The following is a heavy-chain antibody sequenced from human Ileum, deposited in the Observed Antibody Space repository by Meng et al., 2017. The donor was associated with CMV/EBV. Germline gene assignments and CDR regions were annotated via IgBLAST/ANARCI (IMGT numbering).Heavy chain of an antibody. CDR1: TSSSSDY. Sequence: TSSSSDYWCLIRPPSGKRVGLIRSIYYSGCNYYYPSPKSRLTISVDTSKNQFSSQLSSVTAADTAVYYCARHVYCSSTSCPTAPIDYWGQGTLVTVSS. V-gene: IGHV4-39*01. CDR2: IYYSGCN. CDR3: ARHVYCSSTSCPTAPIDY. D-gene: IGHD2-2*01. J-gene: IGHJ4*02.